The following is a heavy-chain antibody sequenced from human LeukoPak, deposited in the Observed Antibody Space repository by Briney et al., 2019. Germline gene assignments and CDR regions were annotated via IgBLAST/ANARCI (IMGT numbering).Heavy chain of an antibody. CDR2: IYYSGST. V-gene: IGHV4-59*01. Sequence: PSETLSLTCTVSGGSISSYYWGWIRQPPGKGLEWIGYIYYSGSTNYNPSLKSRVTISVDTSKNQFSLKLRSVTAADTAVYYCARGGDGYNYGRYFDYWGQGTLVTVSS. D-gene: IGHD5-24*01. CDR1: GGSISSYY. J-gene: IGHJ4*02. CDR3: ARGGDGYNYGRYFDY.